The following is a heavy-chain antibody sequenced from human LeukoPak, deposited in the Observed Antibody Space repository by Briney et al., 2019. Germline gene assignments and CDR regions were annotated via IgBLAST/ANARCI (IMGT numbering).Heavy chain of an antibody. V-gene: IGHV4-38-2*02. CDR1: GYSISTGYY. CDR3: AKSIASAGTNSCYYMDV. J-gene: IGHJ6*03. CDR2: IFHSGTT. D-gene: IGHD6-13*01. Sequence: SETLSLTCTVSGYSISTGYYWGWVRQSPEKGLEWIGSIFHSGTTYYNPSLKSRVTLSVDTSKNQFSLRLSSVTAADTAVYFCAKSIASAGTNSCYYMDVWGKGTTVTVSS.